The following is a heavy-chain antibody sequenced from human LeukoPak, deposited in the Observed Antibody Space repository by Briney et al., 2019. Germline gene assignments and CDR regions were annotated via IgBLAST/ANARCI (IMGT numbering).Heavy chain of an antibody. D-gene: IGHD1/OR15-1a*01. J-gene: IGHJ6*02. Sequence: GGSLRLSCAASGSTFSSYSMNWVRQAPGKGLEWVSSISSSSSYIYYADSVKGRFTISRDNAKNSLYLQMNSLRAEDTAVYYCAREEHVYGMDVWGQGTTVTVSS. CDR1: GSTFSSYS. CDR2: ISSSSSYI. CDR3: AREEHVYGMDV. V-gene: IGHV3-21*01.